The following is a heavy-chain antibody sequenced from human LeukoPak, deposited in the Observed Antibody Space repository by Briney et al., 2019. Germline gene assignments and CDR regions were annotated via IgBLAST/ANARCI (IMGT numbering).Heavy chain of an antibody. V-gene: IGHV3-30-3*01. CDR1: GFTFGSYA. CDR3: ARMGGQLLQDAFDI. CDR2: ISSDGSNI. D-gene: IGHD1-26*01. Sequence: GGSLRLSCAASGFTFGSYAMHWVRQAPGKGLGWVAVISSDGSNIYYADSVKGRFTISRDNSKNTLYLQMNNLRAEDTAVYYCARMGGQLLQDAFDIWGQGTTVTVSS. J-gene: IGHJ3*02.